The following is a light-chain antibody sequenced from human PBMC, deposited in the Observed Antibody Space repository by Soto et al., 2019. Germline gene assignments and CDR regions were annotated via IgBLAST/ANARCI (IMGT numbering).Light chain of an antibody. Sequence: ETVMTQSPATLSVSPGETVTLACRACGGVGSSLAWYQQKPGQAPRVLIYGASTTAPGIPARFSGSGSGTEFTLTISSLQSEDSAVYHCQQYNDWPRTFGQGTKVDI. V-gene: IGKV3-15*01. J-gene: IGKJ1*01. CDR2: GAS. CDR3: QQYNDWPRT. CDR1: GGVGSS.